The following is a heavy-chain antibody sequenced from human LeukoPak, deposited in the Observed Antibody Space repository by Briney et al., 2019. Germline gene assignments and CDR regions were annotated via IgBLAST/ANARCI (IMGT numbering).Heavy chain of an antibody. J-gene: IGHJ4*02. CDR1: GFPFSIHA. Sequence: GGSLRLSCAASGFPFSIHAMSWVRPAPGKGLEWVSAISGSDGSTYYADSVKGRFTISRDNSKNPLYLQMNSLRAEDTAVYYCAKDFLRSGWYFYYWGQGTLVTVSS. CDR2: ISGSDGST. CDR3: AKDFLRSGWYFYY. D-gene: IGHD6-19*01. V-gene: IGHV3-23*01.